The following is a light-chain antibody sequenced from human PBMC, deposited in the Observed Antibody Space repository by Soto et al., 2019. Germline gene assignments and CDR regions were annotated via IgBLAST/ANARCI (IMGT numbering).Light chain of an antibody. CDR1: SSDVGGYNY. V-gene: IGLV2-14*01. CDR3: SSYTSSSTNWV. Sequence: QSALTQPASVSGSPGQSITISCTGTSSDVGGYNYVSWYQQHPGKAPKLMIYEVSNRPSGVSNRFSGSKSGNTASLTISGLQAEDEADYYCSSYTSSSTNWVFGGGTKLTVL. CDR2: EVS. J-gene: IGLJ3*02.